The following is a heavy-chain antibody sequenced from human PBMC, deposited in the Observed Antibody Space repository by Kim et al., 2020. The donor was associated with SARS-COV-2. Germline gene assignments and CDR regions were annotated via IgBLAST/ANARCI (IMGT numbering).Heavy chain of an antibody. CDR3: ARLRITMIVVVDAFDI. Sequence: SETLSLTCTVSGGSISSGGYYWSWIRQHPGKGLEWIGYIYYSGSTYYNPSLKSRVTISVDTSKNQFSLKLSSVTAADTAVYYCARLRITMIVVVDAFDIWGQGRMVTVSS. D-gene: IGHD3-22*01. CDR1: GGSISSGGYY. J-gene: IGHJ3*02. V-gene: IGHV4-31*03. CDR2: IYYSGST.